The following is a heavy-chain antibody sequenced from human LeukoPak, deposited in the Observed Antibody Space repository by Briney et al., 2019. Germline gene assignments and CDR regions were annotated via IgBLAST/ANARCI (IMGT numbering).Heavy chain of an antibody. J-gene: IGHJ4*02. CDR2: IFSNGDT. CDR1: EFTVSRNY. V-gene: IGHV3-53*01. Sequence: GGFLRLSCTASEFTVSRNYMLWVRQAPGKGLEWVSLIFSNGDTHYADSVKGRFTISRDTSKNTVSLQMNSLRVEDTAMYYCTRDQMNYWGQGTLATVSS. CDR3: TRDQMNY. D-gene: IGHD5-24*01.